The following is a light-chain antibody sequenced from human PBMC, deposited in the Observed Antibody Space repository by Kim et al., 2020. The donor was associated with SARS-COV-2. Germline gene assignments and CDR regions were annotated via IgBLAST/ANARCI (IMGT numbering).Light chain of an antibody. V-gene: IGKV1-17*01. CDR2: GAS. Sequence: ASVGDRVTSTWRASQDIRNDLGWYQQNPGRAPKRLIYGASSLQSGVPSRFSGSGSGTEFTLTISSVQPEDFATYFCLQHSTYPITFGQGTRLEIK. CDR1: QDIRND. CDR3: LQHSTYPIT. J-gene: IGKJ5*01.